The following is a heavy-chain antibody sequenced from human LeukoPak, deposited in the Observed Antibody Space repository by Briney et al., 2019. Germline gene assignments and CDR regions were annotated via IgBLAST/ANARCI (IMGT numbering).Heavy chain of an antibody. V-gene: IGHV1-18*01. CDR1: GDTFTSYD. CDR2: ISAYNGNT. J-gene: IGHJ4*02. Sequence: ASVKVSCKASGDTFTSYDFIWVRQAPGQGLEWMGWISAYNGNTNYAQKFQGRVTMTTDTSTSTAYMELRSLRSDDTAVYYCPRDQVLGPMPDNFYDSSTYSVDYWGQGTPVTVSS. CDR3: PRDQVLGPMPDNFYDSSTYSVDY. D-gene: IGHD3-22*01.